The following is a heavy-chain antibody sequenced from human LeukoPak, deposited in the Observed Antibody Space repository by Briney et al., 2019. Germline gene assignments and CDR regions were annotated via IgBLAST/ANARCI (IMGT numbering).Heavy chain of an antibody. CDR2: ISRTSGFI. CDR1: GFTFSNYG. J-gene: IGHJ4*02. V-gene: IGHV3-21*01. CDR3: VRAPGGSGTYFQFDF. D-gene: IGHD3-10*01. Sequence: PGGSLRLSCTVSGFTFSNYGMNWVRQAPGRGLEWVSLISRTSGFIQYADSVEGRFTISRDNAQNSLYLQMNSLRAEDTAVYYCVRAPGGSGTYFQFDFWGQGTPVTVSS.